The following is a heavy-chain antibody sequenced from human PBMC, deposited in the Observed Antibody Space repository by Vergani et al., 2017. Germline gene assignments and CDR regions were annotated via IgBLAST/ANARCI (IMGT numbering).Heavy chain of an antibody. V-gene: IGHV1-2*02. CDR3: ARARIVGATTEAGY. Sequence: QVQLVQSGAEVKKPGASVKVSCKASGYTFTSYDINWVRQAPGQGLEWMGWINPNSGGTNYAQKFQGRVTMTRDTSISTAYMELSRLRSDDTAVYYCARARIVGATTEAGYWGQGTLVTVSS. CDR1: GYTFTSYD. D-gene: IGHD1-26*01. J-gene: IGHJ4*02. CDR2: INPNSGGT.